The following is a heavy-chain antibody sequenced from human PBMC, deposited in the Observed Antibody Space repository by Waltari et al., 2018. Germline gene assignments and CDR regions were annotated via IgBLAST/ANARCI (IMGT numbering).Heavy chain of an antibody. J-gene: IGHJ5*02. CDR2: IYYRGST. D-gene: IGHD2-2*01. CDR3: AGFIVPAAMRGWFDP. Sequence: QVQLQESGSGLVKPSETLSLTCTVSGGSISSYYWSWIRQPPGKGLEWIGYIYYRGSTNYHPALKSRVTISVDTSKIQFSLKLSSVTSADTAVYYCAGFIVPAAMRGWFDPWGQGTLVTVSS. CDR1: GGSISSYY. V-gene: IGHV4-59*01.